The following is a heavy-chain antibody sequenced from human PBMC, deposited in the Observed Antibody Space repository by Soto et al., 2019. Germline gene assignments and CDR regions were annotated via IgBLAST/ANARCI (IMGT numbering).Heavy chain of an antibody. Sequence: EVQLVESGGGLVKPGGSLRLSCAASGFTFSSYSMNWVRQAPGKGLEWVSSISSSSSYIYYADSVKGRFTISRDNAKNSMYLQMNSLRAEDTAGYYCARVDTSMVEVGPFDIWGHGTMVTVSS. CDR1: GFTFSSYS. D-gene: IGHD5-18*01. V-gene: IGHV3-21*01. J-gene: IGHJ3*02. CDR3: ARVDTSMVEVGPFDI. CDR2: ISSSSSYI.